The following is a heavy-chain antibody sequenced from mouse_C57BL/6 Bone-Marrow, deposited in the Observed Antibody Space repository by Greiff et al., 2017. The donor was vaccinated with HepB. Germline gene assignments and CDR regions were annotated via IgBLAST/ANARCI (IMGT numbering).Heavy chain of an antibody. CDR1: GFTFSDYY. D-gene: IGHD2-4*01. CDR3: ARHNHYDYDGFAY. CDR2: FSNGGGSN. Sequence: EVMLVESGGGLVQPGGSLKLSCAASGFTFSDYYLYWVRQTPEKRLEWVAYFSNGGGSNYYPATVKGRFTISRDTAKNTLYLKMSRLKSEDTAMYYCARHNHYDYDGFAYWGQGTLVTVSA. J-gene: IGHJ3*01. V-gene: IGHV5-12*01.